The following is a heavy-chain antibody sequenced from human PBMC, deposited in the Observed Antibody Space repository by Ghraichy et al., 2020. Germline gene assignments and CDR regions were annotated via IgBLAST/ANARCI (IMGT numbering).Heavy chain of an antibody. V-gene: IGHV4-31*03. CDR1: GASVNIGGFY. CDR3: ARGDSVRSGAFEF. CDR2: VFYSGDA. J-gene: IGHJ3*01. Sequence: SETLSLTCSVSGASVNIGGFYWSWIRQHPEKGLEWIGYVFYSGDAFYNPSFKSRVSITSDPSKNQFFLNVNSVTAADTAVYYCARGDSVRSGAFEFWGQGTTVSVSP. D-gene: IGHD3-10*01.